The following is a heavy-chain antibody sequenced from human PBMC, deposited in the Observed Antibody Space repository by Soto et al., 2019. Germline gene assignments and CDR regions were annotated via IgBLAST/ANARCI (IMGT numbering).Heavy chain of an antibody. V-gene: IGHV3-30*18. CDR3: AKDRVSSSWHGYYYYGMDV. CDR1: GFTFSSYG. Sequence: GGSLRLSCAASGFTFSSYGMHWVRQAPGKGLEWVAVISYDGSNKYYADSVKGRFTISRDNSKNTLYLQMNSLRAEDTAVYYCAKDRVSSSWHGYYYYGMDVWGQGTTVTVSS. D-gene: IGHD6-13*01. CDR2: ISYDGSNK. J-gene: IGHJ6*02.